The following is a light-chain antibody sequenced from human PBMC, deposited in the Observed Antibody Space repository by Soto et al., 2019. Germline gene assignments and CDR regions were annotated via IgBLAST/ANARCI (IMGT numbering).Light chain of an antibody. V-gene: IGKV3D-15*01. CDR1: QSLSSN. J-gene: IGKJ5*01. Sequence: EIVMTQSPATLSVSPGERATLSCRASQSLSSNLAWYQQKPGQAPRLLIHGASTRATGIPARFSGSGSGTEFTLTISSLKSEDFAVYYCQQYNNWPITFGQGTRLEIK. CDR2: GAS. CDR3: QQYNNWPIT.